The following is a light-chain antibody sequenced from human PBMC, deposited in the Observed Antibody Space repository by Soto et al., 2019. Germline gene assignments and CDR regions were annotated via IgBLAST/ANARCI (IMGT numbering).Light chain of an antibody. CDR3: LQYGTPWWT. V-gene: IGKV3-20*01. Sequence: EIVLTQSPGTLSLSPGERVTLSCGAIQSVPANYLAWYQQKPGQAPRLLIYGASNSATGIPDRFSGSGSGTDFTLTVSSQEPEDFPVYFCLQYGTPWWTFGQGARVEIK. J-gene: IGKJ1*01. CDR1: QSVPANY. CDR2: GAS.